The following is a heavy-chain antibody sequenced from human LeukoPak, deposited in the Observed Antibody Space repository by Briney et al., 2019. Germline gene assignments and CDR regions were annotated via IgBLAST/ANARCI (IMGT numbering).Heavy chain of an antibody. J-gene: IGHJ4*02. CDR1: GGSISSYY. V-gene: IGHV4-59*01. Sequence: SETLSLTCTVSGGSISSYYWSWIRQPPGKGLERIGYIYYSGSTNYNPSLKSRVTISVDTSKNQFSLKLSSVTAADTAVYYCARRIAAAGKGFDYWGQGTLVTVSS. CDR3: ARRIAAAGKGFDY. D-gene: IGHD6-13*01. CDR2: IYYSGST.